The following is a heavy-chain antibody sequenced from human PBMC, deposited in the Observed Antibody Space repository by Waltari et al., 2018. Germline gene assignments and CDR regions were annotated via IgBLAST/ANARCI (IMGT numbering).Heavy chain of an antibody. CDR1: GGSITSNRHY. V-gene: IGHV4-39*01. CDR3: ATYIGASVGTAAFDV. Sequence: QLQLQESGPGLVKTSETLSLTCSVSGGSITSNRHYWGWIRQPPGQGLEWIGTISYAGATYSSPSLNSRVTGSRDTSKNQLSLTLGSVTASDTAVYYCATYIGASVGTAAFDVWGQGAMVTVSS. D-gene: IGHD5-12*01. J-gene: IGHJ3*01. CDR2: ISYAGAT.